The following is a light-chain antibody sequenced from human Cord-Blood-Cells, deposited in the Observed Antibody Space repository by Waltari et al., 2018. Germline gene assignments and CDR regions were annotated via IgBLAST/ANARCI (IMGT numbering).Light chain of an antibody. CDR3: SSYTSSSTLV. CDR2: EVS. CDR1: SSDVGGYNS. J-gene: IGLJ1*01. V-gene: IGLV2-14*01. Sequence: QSALTQPASVSGSPGQSITISCTGTSSDVGGYNSVPWYQQHPGKAPKLMIYEVSNRPSGVSNRSSGSKSGNTDSLTISGLQAEDEADYYCSSYTSSSTLVFGTGTKVTVL.